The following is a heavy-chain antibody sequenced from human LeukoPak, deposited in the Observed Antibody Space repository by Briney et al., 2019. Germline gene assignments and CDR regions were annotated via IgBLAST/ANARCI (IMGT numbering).Heavy chain of an antibody. Sequence: SETLSLTCTVSGYSVSSGYYWGWIRQPPGKGLEWIASIYHSGDTYYNPSLRSRVTISLDTSKNQFSLKLSSVTAADTAVYYCARDRGYSSSWYGDYFDYWGQGTLVTVSS. CDR2: IYHSGDT. CDR1: GYSVSSGYY. V-gene: IGHV4-38-2*02. J-gene: IGHJ4*02. CDR3: ARDRGYSSSWYGDYFDY. D-gene: IGHD6-13*01.